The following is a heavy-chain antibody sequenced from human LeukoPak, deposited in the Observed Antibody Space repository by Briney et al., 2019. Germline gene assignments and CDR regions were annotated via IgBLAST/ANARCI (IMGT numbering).Heavy chain of an antibody. CDR3: ARDYDFWSGYYGIDY. Sequence: GGSLRLSCAASGFTFSSYWMHWVRHAPGKGLVWVSRINSDGSSTSYADSVKGRFTISRDNAKNTLYLQMNSLRAEDTAVYYCARDYDFWSGYYGIDYWGQGTLVTVSS. CDR2: INSDGSST. CDR1: GFTFSSYW. V-gene: IGHV3-74*01. D-gene: IGHD3-3*01. J-gene: IGHJ4*02.